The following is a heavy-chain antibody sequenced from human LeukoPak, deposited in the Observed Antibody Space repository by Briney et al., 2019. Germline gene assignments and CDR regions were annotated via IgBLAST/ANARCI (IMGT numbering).Heavy chain of an antibody. CDR2: TRYDGSSA. CDR3: AREGRWLQSSLDY. J-gene: IGHJ4*02. D-gene: IGHD5-24*01. V-gene: IGHV3-30*02. CDR1: GFTFSSYE. Sequence: GGSLRLSCAASGFTFSSYEMNWVRRAPGKGLEWVAYTRYDGSSAYYADLVKGRFTISRDNSKNTLYLQMDSLRAEDTAVYYCAREGRWLQSSLDYWGQGTLVTVSS.